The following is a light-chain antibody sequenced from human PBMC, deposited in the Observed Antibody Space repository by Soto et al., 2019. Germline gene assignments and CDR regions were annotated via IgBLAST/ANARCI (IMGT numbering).Light chain of an antibody. CDR3: QQYSTSPAT. J-gene: IGKJ4*01. V-gene: IGKV3-20*01. CDR1: QSISNTY. CDR2: VVS. Sequence: EIVLTQSPGTLSLSPGERATLSCRASQSISNTYLAWYQQQRDQAPRFLIHVVSSRATGIPDRFRGSGSGTDFTLTITRLEPEDFAVYYCQQYSTSPATFGGGTKVDI.